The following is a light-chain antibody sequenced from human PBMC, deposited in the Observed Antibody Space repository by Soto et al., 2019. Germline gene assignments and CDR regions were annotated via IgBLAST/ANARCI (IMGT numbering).Light chain of an antibody. CDR1: QSVDIN. Sequence: EIVLTQSPATLSVSPGERVSLSCRASQSVDINLAWYQQKPGQAPRLLIYGASTRATDMPGRFSGRGSGTEFTLTISSLQSEDFAVYYCQQYNNWPFTFGPGTKVDIK. CDR2: GAS. V-gene: IGKV3-15*01. J-gene: IGKJ3*01. CDR3: QQYNNWPFT.